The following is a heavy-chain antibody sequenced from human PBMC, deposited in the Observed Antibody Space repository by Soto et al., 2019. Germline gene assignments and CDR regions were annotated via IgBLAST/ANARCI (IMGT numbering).Heavy chain of an antibody. J-gene: IGHJ6*02. CDR1: GFTFSSYG. V-gene: IGHV3-30*18. CDR3: AKRDIAAAGTIFDYYGMDV. Sequence: QVQLVESGGGVVQPGRSLRLSCAASGFTFSSYGMHWVRQAPGKGLEWVAVISYDGSNKYYADSVKGRFTISRDNSKNALYLQMNRLRAEDTAVYYCAKRDIAAAGTIFDYYGMDVWGQGTTVTVSS. CDR2: ISYDGSNK. D-gene: IGHD6-13*01.